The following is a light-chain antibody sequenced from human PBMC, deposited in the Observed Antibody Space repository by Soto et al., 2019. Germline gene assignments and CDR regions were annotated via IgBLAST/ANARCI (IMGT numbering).Light chain of an antibody. CDR2: DVS. CDR3: ISYTSSSTFAV. Sequence: QSALTQPASVSGSPGQSITISCTGTSSDVGGYNYVSWYQQHPGKAPKLMIYDVSNRPSGVSNRFSGSKSGNTASLTISGLQAEDEAYYYCISYTSSSTFAVFGGGTKLTVL. V-gene: IGLV2-14*01. J-gene: IGLJ2*01. CDR1: SSDVGGYNY.